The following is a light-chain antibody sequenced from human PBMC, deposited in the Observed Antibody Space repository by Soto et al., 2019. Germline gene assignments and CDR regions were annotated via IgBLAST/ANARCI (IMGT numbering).Light chain of an antibody. Sequence: DIQLTQSPSFLSASVGDRVTITCRASQGISSYLAWYQQKPGKAPKLLIYAASTLQSGVPSRFSGSESGTEFTLTISSLQPEDFATYYCQQLNSYPDTFGQGTKLEIK. CDR2: AAS. V-gene: IGKV1-9*01. J-gene: IGKJ2*01. CDR1: QGISSY. CDR3: QQLNSYPDT.